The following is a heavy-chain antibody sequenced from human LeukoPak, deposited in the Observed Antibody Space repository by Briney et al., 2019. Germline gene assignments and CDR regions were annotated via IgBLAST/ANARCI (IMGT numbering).Heavy chain of an antibody. J-gene: IGHJ4*02. CDR3: ARDLAAYYYDSSGYYF. D-gene: IGHD3-22*01. CDR1: GFTFSNYS. V-gene: IGHV3-48*01. CDR2: ISSSSSTV. Sequence: GGSLRLSCAASGFTFSNYSMNWVRQAPGKGLEWVSYISSSSSTVYYADSVKGRFTISRDNAKHSLYLQMNSLRAGDTSVYYCARDLAAYYYDSSGYYFWGQGTLVTVSS.